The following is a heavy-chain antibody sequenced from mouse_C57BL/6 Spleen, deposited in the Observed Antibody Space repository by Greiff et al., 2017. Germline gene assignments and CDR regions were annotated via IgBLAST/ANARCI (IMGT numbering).Heavy chain of an antibody. Sequence: QVQLQQPGAELVKPGASVKLSCKASGYTFTSYWMHWVKQRPGQGLEWIGMIHPNSGSTNYNEKFKSKATLTVDKSSSTAYMQLSSLTSEDSAVYYCARSGLGRYVDVWGTGTTVTVSS. D-gene: IGHD4-1*01. J-gene: IGHJ1*03. CDR2: IHPNSGST. CDR3: ARSGLGRYVDV. V-gene: IGHV1-64*01. CDR1: GYTFTSYW.